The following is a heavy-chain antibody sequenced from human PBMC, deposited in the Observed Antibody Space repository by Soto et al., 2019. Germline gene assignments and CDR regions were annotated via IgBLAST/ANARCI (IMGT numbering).Heavy chain of an antibody. CDR3: ARRGSR. V-gene: IGHV3-48*03. D-gene: IGHD2-15*01. CDR2: IHPGGQTI. J-gene: IGHJ3*01. CDR1: GFTFSSSA. Sequence: EVQLVESGGGLVQPGGSLRLPCAASGFTFSSSAMYWVRQAPGKGLEWISYIHPGGQTIFYAESVKGRFTISRDNAKHSVYLQMNSLRAEDTAVYYCARRGSRWGRGTKVTVSS.